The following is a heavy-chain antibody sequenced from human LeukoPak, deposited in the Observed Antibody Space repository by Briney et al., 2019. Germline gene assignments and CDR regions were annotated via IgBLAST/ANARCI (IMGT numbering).Heavy chain of an antibody. CDR2: VNPDESRT. CDR3: ARVISGAYYYYMDV. Sequence: GGSLRLSCAASGFIFSTYWMSWVRQAPGKGLVWVSRVNPDESRTSYADSVKGRFTISRDNAKNTLYLQMNSLRAEDTAVYYCARVISGAYYYYMDVWGKGTTVTVSS. V-gene: IGHV3-74*01. J-gene: IGHJ6*03. CDR1: GFIFSTYW. D-gene: IGHD1-26*01.